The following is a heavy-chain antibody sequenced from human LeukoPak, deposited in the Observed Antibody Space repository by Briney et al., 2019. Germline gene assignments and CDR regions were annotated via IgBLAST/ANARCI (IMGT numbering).Heavy chain of an antibody. D-gene: IGHD1-1*01. V-gene: IGHV3-30*04. J-gene: IGHJ4*02. CDR1: GFTFSSYA. CDR2: ISYDGSNK. Sequence: GGSLRLSCAASGFTFSSYAMHWVRQAPGKGLEWVAVISYDGSNKYYADSVKGRFTISRDNAKNTLYLQMNSLRAEDTAVYYCARGGTTFDYWGQGTLVTVSS. CDR3: ARGGTTFDY.